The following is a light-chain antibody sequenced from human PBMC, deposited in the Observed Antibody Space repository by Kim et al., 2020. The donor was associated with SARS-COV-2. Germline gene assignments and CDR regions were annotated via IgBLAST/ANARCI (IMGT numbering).Light chain of an antibody. J-gene: IGKJ2*01. CDR2: GAS. V-gene: IGKV3-20*01. CDR1: QSVSSGY. CDR3: QQYGSPPYT. Sequence: EIVLTQSPGTLSLSPGERAALSCRASQSVSSGYLAWYQQKVGQAPRLLISGASRRATGIPDRFSGSGSGTDFSLTITRLEPEDSAMYYCQQYGSPPYTFGQGTKLEI.